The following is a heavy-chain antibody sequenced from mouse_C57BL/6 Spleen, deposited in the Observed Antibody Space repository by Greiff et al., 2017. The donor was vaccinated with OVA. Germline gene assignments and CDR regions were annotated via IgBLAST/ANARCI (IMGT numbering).Heavy chain of an antibody. Sequence: QVQLKESGAELVKPGASVKMSCKASGYTFTTYPIEWMKQTHGKSLEWIGNFHPYNDDTKYNEKFKGKATLTVEKSSSTVYLELSRLTSDDSAVYYCARGGYEDYAMDYWGQGTSVTVSS. CDR2: FHPYNDDT. D-gene: IGHD2-2*01. CDR1: GYTFTTYP. J-gene: IGHJ4*01. V-gene: IGHV1-47*01. CDR3: ARGGYEDYAMDY.